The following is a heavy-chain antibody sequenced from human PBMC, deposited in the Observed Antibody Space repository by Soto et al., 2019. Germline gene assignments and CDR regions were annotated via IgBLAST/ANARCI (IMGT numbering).Heavy chain of an antibody. CDR1: GFTVSTYG. Sequence: QVQLVESGGGVVQPGRSLRLSCAVSGFTVSTYGMHWVRQAPGKGLEWVAVISRDGGTKYYADSVKGRFTISRDNSRNTLFLQMNSLSGDVMAVYYCTGDVASGYWGQGTLVTVSS. CDR3: TGDVASGY. J-gene: IGHJ4*02. CDR2: ISRDGGTK. D-gene: IGHD2-8*02. V-gene: IGHV3-30*03.